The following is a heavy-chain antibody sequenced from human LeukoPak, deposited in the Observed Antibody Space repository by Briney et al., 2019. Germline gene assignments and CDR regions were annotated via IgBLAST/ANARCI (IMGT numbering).Heavy chain of an antibody. D-gene: IGHD7-27*01. CDR3: ARTMWGFDY. V-gene: IGHV3-23*01. J-gene: IGHJ4*02. CDR1: GFTISSYA. Sequence: GGSLRLSCAASGFTISSYAMSWVRQAPGKGLEWVSGIRDSGDRTHYADSVKGRFTVSRDNAKNSLFLQMNSLRVEDTAVYYCARTMWGFDYWGQGTLVTVSS. CDR2: IRDSGDRT.